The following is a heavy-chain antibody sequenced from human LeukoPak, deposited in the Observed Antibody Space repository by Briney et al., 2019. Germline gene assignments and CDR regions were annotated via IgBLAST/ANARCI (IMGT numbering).Heavy chain of an antibody. V-gene: IGHV3-30-3*01. Sequence: PGGSLRLSCAASGFTFSSYAMHWVRQAPGKGLEWVAVISYDGSNKYYADSVKGRFTISRDNSKNTLYLRMNSLRAEDTAVYYCARAGDIVVEYNWFDPWGQGTLVTVSS. J-gene: IGHJ5*02. CDR2: ISYDGSNK. D-gene: IGHD2-15*01. CDR1: GFTFSSYA. CDR3: ARAGDIVVEYNWFDP.